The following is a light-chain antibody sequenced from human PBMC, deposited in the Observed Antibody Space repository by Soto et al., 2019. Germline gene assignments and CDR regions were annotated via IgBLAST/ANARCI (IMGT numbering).Light chain of an antibody. J-gene: IGKJ2*02. Sequence: EIVLTQSPATLSLSPGESATLSCRASQSVPRHFAWYQQRPGQAPRLLIYDIYYRDTGTPARFSGSGSGTDYTLTLSSLEPEESAVSYCHDRSHWPRSTFGQGTKLEIK. V-gene: IGKV3-11*01. CDR1: QSVPRH. CDR3: HDRSHWPRST. CDR2: DIY.